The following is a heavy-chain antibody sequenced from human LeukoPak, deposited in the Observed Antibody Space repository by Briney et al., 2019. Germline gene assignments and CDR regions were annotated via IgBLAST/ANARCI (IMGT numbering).Heavy chain of an antibody. J-gene: IGHJ4*02. D-gene: IGHD5-18*01. Sequence: GGSLRLSCAASGFTLSSYSMNWVRQAPGKGLEWVSYNSGGSSTIYADSVKGRFTVSRDNAKNSLYLQMNSLRAEDTAVYYCARGYGQVTFDYWGQGTLVTVSS. CDR1: GFTLSSYS. CDR2: NSGGSSTI. V-gene: IGHV3-48*01. CDR3: ARGYGQVTFDY.